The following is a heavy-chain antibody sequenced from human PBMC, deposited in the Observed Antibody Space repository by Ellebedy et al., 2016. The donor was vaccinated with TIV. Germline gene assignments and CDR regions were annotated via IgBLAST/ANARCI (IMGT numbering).Heavy chain of an antibody. V-gene: IGHV1-2*02. D-gene: IGHD1-26*01. J-gene: IGHJ6*02. Sequence: ASVKVSCXASGSTFTGYYMHWVRQAPGQGLEWMGWINPNSGGTNYAQKFQGRVTMTRNTSISTAYMELSSLRSEDTAVYYCARQERVEWPDGLMIPRKPQYYYYYYGMDVWGQGTTVTVSS. CDR3: ARQERVEWPDGLMIPRKPQYYYYYYGMDV. CDR1: GSTFTGYY. CDR2: INPNSGGT.